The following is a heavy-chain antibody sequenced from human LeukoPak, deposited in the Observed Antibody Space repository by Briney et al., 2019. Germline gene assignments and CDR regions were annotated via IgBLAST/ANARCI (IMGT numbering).Heavy chain of an antibody. Sequence: SETLSLTCTVSGGSISSSSYYWGWIRQPPGKGREWIGSIYYSGSTYYNPSLKSRVTISVDTSKNQFSLKLSSVTAADTAVYYCARKAPGTLDLWGRGTLVTVSS. J-gene: IGHJ2*01. CDR2: IYYSGST. V-gene: IGHV4-39*01. CDR3: ARKAPGTLDL. CDR1: GGSISSSSYY.